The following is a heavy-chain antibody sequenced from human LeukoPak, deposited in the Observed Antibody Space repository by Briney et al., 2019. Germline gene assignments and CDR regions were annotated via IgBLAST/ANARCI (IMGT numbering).Heavy chain of an antibody. Sequence: GGSLRLSCAASGFTFSSYAMHWVRQAPGKGLEWVAFISYDGSNKYYADSVKGRFTISRDNSKNTLYLQMNSLRAEDTAVYYCARDGGVYYYGSGSYYYYWGQGTLVTVSS. D-gene: IGHD3-10*01. J-gene: IGHJ4*02. CDR3: ARDGGVYYYGSGSYYYY. V-gene: IGHV3-30*04. CDR2: ISYDGSNK. CDR1: GFTFSSYA.